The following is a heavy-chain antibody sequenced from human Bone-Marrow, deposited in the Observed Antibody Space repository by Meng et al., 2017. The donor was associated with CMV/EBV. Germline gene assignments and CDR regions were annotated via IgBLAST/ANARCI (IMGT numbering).Heavy chain of an antibody. J-gene: IGHJ6*02. CDR1: GGTFSSYA. CDR3: ARANSSSWYGGDYYYYGMDV. CDR2: IIPIFGTA. D-gene: IGHD6-13*01. Sequence: SVKVSCKASGGTFSSYAISWVRQAPGQGLEWMGGIIPIFGTANYAQKFQGRVTITTDESTSTAYMELSSLRSEDTAVYYCARANSSSWYGGDYYYYGMDVWGQGTTVTGSS. V-gene: IGHV1-69*05.